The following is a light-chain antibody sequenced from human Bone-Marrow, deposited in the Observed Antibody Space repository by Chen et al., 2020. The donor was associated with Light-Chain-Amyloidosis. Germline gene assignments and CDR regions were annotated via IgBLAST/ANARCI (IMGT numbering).Light chain of an antibody. V-gene: IGLV3-21*02. CDR3: QGWDRSSDRPV. CDR2: DDS. J-gene: IGLJ3*02. Sequence: SYVLTQPSSVSVAPGQTATIACGGNNIGSTSVHWYQQTPGQAPLLVVYDDSDRPSGIPARLSGSNSGLTATLTISMVEAGDEADYYCQGWDRSSDRPVFGGGTRLTVL. CDR1: NIGSTS.